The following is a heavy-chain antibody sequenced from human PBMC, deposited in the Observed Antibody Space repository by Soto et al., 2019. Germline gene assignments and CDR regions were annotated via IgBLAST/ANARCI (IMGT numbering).Heavy chain of an antibody. CDR2: MNPNSGNT. D-gene: IGHD4-17*01. CDR3: ARSLYGDNVDY. V-gene: IGHV1-8*01. CDR1: GYTFTSYD. Sequence: QVQLVQSGAEVKKPGASVKVSCKASGYTFTSYDITWVRQATGQELEWMGWMNPNSGNTGYAHKFQGRVTMTSNTSISTAYMELGSLRSENTAVYYCARSLYGDNVDYWGQGTLVTVSS. J-gene: IGHJ4*02.